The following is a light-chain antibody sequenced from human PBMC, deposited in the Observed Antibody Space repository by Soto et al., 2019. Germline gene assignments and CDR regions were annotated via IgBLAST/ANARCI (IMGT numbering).Light chain of an antibody. V-gene: IGKV1-39*01. CDR2: AAS. CDR3: QQSYNPPYT. CDR1: QSISTY. J-gene: IGKJ2*01. Sequence: DIQMTQSPFSLSASVGDRVIITCRASQSISTYLNWYQHKPGNAPKLLISAASTLQRGVPSRFSGSGSGSDFTLTISSLQPEDFATYFCQQSYNPPYTFGQVTKLEI.